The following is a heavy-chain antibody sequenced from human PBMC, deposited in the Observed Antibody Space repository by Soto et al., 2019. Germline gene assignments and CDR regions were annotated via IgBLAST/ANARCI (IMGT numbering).Heavy chain of an antibody. J-gene: IGHJ4*02. V-gene: IGHV3-49*03. Sequence: GGSLRLSCTASGFTFGDYAMSWFRQAPGKGLEWVGFIRSKAYGGTTEYAASVKGRFTISRDDSKSIAYLQMNSLKTEDTAVYYCTRDRIYCSGGSCYDYWGQGTLVTVSS. D-gene: IGHD2-15*01. CDR1: GFTFGDYA. CDR3: TRDRIYCSGGSCYDY. CDR2: IRSKAYGGTT.